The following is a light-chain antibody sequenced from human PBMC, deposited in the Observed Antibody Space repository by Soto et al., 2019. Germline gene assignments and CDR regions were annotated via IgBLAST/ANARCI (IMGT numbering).Light chain of an antibody. Sequence: DIVLTQSPGPLSLSPGEIATLSCRASQSLGTDYLAWYQQKPGQAPRLLIYDASRRATGIPVRFSGSGSGADFTRTISTLEPEYFAVYYCQQYAYSPPHSFGQGPKLEIK. V-gene: IGKV3-20*01. CDR1: QSLGTDY. CDR2: DAS. J-gene: IGKJ2*03. CDR3: QQYAYSPPHS.